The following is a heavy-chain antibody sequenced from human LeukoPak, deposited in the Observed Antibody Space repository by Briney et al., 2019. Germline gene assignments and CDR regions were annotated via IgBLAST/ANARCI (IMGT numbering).Heavy chain of an antibody. CDR1: GFTFSSYW. Sequence: GGSLRLSCAASGFTFSSYWMSWVRQAPGKGLEWVANIKEDGSEKYYVDSVKGRFTISRDNAKNTLYLQMNSLRAEDTAMYYCERGLGYCTSTTCLLPFDYWGQGTLVTVSS. CDR2: IKEDGSEK. D-gene: IGHD2-2*01. V-gene: IGHV3-7*03. J-gene: IGHJ4*02. CDR3: ERGLGYCTSTTCLLPFDY.